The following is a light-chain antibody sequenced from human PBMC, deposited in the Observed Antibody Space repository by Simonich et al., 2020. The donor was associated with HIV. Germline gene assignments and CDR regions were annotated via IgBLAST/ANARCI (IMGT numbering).Light chain of an antibody. CDR2: GSS. J-gene: IGKJ1*01. CDR1: QSVSSSY. V-gene: IGKV3-20*01. Sequence: EIVLTQSPGTLSLPPGERATLSGRASQSVSSSYLAWYQQKPGQAPRLLIYGSSSRATGNPDRFSGSGSGTDFTLTISRLEPEDFAVYYCQQYGSSPSTFGQGTKVEIK. CDR3: QQYGSSPST.